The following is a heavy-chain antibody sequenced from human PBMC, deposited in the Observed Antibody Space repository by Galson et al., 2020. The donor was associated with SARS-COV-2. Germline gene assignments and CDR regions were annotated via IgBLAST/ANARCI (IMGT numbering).Heavy chain of an antibody. J-gene: IGHJ6*02. D-gene: IGHD1-7*01. Sequence: GESLKIYCKASGYNFITYWIAWVRQMPGKGLELMGIIYPGDSDTRYSPSLQGQVTISVDKSISTAYLQWSSLKASDTAMYYCARRGHGTTYDGMDVWGQGTTVTVSS. V-gene: IGHV5-51*01. CDR3: ARRGHGTTYDGMDV. CDR1: GYNFITYW. CDR2: IYPGDSDT.